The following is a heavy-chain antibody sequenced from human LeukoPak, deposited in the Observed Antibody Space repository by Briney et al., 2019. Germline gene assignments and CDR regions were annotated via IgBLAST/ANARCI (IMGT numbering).Heavy chain of an antibody. CDR2: INPNSGGT. D-gene: IGHD2-15*01. J-gene: IGHJ3*02. V-gene: IGHV1-2*02. Sequence: ASVKVSCKASGYTFTGYYMHWVRQAPGQGLEWMGWINPNSGGTNYAQKFQGRVTMTRDTSVTTAYMELSRLRSDDTAVYYCASIPLYCSGGSCYERGVSAFDIWGQGTMVTVSS. CDR1: GYTFTGYY. CDR3: ASIPLYCSGGSCYERGVSAFDI.